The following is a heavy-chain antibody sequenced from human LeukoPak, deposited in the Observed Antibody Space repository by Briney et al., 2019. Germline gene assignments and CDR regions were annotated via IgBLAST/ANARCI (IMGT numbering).Heavy chain of an antibody. D-gene: IGHD1-26*01. Sequence: GGSLRLSCAASGFTFSNYGMHWVRQAPGKGLEWVAVISYDGSHIYYADSVQGRFTISRDNSKNRLYLQMNSLRAEDTAIYYCAKDHTIVGATAFDYWGQGTLATVSS. V-gene: IGHV3-30*18. CDR1: GFTFSNYG. CDR3: AKDHTIVGATAFDY. CDR2: ISYDGSHI. J-gene: IGHJ4*02.